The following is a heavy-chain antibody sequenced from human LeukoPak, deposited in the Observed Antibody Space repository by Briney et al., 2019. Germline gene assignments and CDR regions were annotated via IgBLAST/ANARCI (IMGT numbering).Heavy chain of an antibody. Sequence: PGGSLRLSCAASGFTYSSYAMSWVRQAPGKGLEGVSYISSSGSNIYYADSVKGRFTVSRDNAKHSLYLQVNSLRAEDTAVYYCARAIITRFWDYWGQGTLVTVSS. V-gene: IGHV3-11*01. CDR2: ISSSGSNI. D-gene: IGHD3-9*01. J-gene: IGHJ4*02. CDR1: GFTYSSYA. CDR3: ARAIITRFWDY.